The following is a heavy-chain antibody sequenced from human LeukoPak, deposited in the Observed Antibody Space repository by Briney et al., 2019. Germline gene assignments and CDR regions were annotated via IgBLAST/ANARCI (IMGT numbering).Heavy chain of an antibody. CDR1: GYTFTSYG. J-gene: IGHJ6*02. CDR3: ARDLLYGMDV. Sequence: ASVKVSCKASGYTFTSYGISWVRQAPGQGLEWMGWISAYNGNTNYAQKFQGRVTITADKSTSTAYMELSSLRSEDTAVYYCARDLLYGMDVWGQGTTVTVSS. CDR2: ISAYNGNT. V-gene: IGHV1-18*01.